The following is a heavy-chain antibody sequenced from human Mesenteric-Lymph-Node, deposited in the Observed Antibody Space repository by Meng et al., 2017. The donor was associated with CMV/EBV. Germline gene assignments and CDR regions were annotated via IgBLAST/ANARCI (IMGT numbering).Heavy chain of an antibody. Sequence: GGSISISHWWSWVRQPPGKGLEWIGGIIHSGSANYKSSLKSRVTISVDKSKNQFSLKLTSVTAADTAVYYCARVYGSGWYRRGHFDYWGQGTLVTVSS. CDR2: IIHSGSA. CDR1: GGSISISHW. V-gene: IGHV4-4*02. D-gene: IGHD6-19*01. J-gene: IGHJ4*02. CDR3: ARVYGSGWYRRGHFDY.